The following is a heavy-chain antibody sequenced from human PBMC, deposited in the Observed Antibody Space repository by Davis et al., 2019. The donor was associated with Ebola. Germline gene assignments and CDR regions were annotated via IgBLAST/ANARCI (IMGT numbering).Heavy chain of an antibody. CDR1: GFTFSSYE. CDR3: VRVGSGSYYSQNYYFDY. J-gene: IGHJ4*02. V-gene: IGHV3-48*03. CDR2: ISSSGSTI. D-gene: IGHD3-10*01. Sequence: GESLKISCAASGFTFSSYEMNWVRQAPGKGLEWVSYISSSGSTIYYADSVKGRFTISRDNAKNSLYLQMNSLTAEDTAVYYCVRVGSGSYYSQNYYFDYWGQGTLVTVSS.